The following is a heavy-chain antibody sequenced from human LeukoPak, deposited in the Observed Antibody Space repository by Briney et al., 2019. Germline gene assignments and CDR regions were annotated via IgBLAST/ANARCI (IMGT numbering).Heavy chain of an antibody. CDR1: GYTFTSYG. J-gene: IGHJ5*02. CDR3: AREDGDYGDNWFDP. D-gene: IGHD4-17*01. Sequence: GASVKVSCKASGYTFTSYGISWARQAPGQGLEWMGWISAYNGNTNYAQKLQGRVTMTTDTSTSTACMELRSLRSDDTAVYYCAREDGDYGDNWFDPWGQGTLVTVSS. CDR2: ISAYNGNT. V-gene: IGHV1-18*01.